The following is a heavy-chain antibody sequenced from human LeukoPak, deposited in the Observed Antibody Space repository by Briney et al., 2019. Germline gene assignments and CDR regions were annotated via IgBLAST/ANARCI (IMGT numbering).Heavy chain of an antibody. CDR2: IWYDGSNK. CDR1: GFTFSSYG. V-gene: IGHV3-33*03. J-gene: IGHJ4*02. D-gene: IGHD3-22*01. Sequence: PGRSLRLSCAASGFTFSSYGMHWVRQAPGKGLEWVAVIWYDGSNKYYADSVKGRFTISRDNAKNSLYLQMNSLRAEDTALYYCAKGLTDSSGSLGVPFDYWGQGTLVTVSS. CDR3: AKGLTDSSGSLGVPFDY.